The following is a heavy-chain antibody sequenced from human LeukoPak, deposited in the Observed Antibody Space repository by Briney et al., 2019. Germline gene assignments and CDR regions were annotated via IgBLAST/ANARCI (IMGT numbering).Heavy chain of an antibody. J-gene: IGHJ5*02. CDR2: INHSGST. V-gene: IGHV4-34*01. D-gene: IGHD1-7*01. Sequence: SETLSLTCAVYGGSFSGYYWSWIRQPPGKGLEWIGEINHSGSTNYNPSLKSRVTISVDTSKNQFSLKLSSVTAADTAVYYCARDWGDGTGTTDWFDPWGQGTLVTVSS. CDR3: ARDWGDGTGTTDWFDP. CDR1: GGSFSGYY.